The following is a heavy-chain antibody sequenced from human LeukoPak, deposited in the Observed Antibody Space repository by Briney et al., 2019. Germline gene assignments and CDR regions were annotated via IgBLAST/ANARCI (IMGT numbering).Heavy chain of an antibody. CDR1: GFTFNTYA. J-gene: IGHJ4*02. CDR3: AKGYYDSGAYSPFDY. CDR2: ISGSGGTT. Sequence: GGSLRLSCAASGFTFNTYAMSWVRQAPGKGLEWVSAISGSGGTTYYADSVEGRFIISRDSSKNTLYLQMDSLRAEDMAVYYGAKGYYDSGAYSPFDYWGQGTLVTVSS. D-gene: IGHD3-22*01. V-gene: IGHV3-23*01.